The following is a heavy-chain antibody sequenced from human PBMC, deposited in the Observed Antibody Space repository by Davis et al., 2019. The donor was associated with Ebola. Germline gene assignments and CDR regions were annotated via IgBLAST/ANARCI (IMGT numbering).Heavy chain of an antibody. J-gene: IGHJ6*02. D-gene: IGHD1-1*01. CDR2: IDWDDDK. V-gene: IGHV2-70*12. Sequence: SGPTLVKPTQTLTLTCTFSGFSLNTDGVSVSWVRQPPGKALEWLARIDWDDDKYYTSSLESRPTVSKDTSNNQIVLTMANVDPLDTATYYCARMLASTSYYSMDVWGQGTTVTVSS. CDR1: GFSLNTDGVS. CDR3: ARMLASTSYYSMDV.